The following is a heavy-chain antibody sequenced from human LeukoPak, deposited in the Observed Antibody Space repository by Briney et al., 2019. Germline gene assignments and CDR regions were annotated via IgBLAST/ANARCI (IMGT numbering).Heavy chain of an antibody. CDR3: ARDDFIANDAFDI. J-gene: IGHJ3*02. CDR2: ISSSSSTI. V-gene: IGHV3-48*04. Sequence: GGSLRLSCAASGFTFNSFGMSWVRQAPGKGLEWLSYISSSSSTIYYADSVRGRFTISRDNAKNSLYLQINSLRAEDTAVYYCARDDFIANDAFDIWGQGTMVTVSS. CDR1: GFTFNSFG. D-gene: IGHD6-13*01.